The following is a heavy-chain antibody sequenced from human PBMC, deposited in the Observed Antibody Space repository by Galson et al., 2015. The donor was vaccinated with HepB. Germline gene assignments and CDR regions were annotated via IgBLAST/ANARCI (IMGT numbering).Heavy chain of an antibody. D-gene: IGHD3-10*01. Sequence: SLRLSCAASGFTFSSYAMSWVRQAPGKGLEWVSAIGSDGSSTFYADSVKGRSTISRDNYGNTLYLQMNSLRAEDTAIYYCAKDLGVRGEYYCYCMDVWGQGTTVTVSS. CDR3: AKDLGVRGEYYCYCMDV. CDR1: GFTFSSYA. CDR2: IGSDGSST. J-gene: IGHJ6*02. V-gene: IGHV3-23*01.